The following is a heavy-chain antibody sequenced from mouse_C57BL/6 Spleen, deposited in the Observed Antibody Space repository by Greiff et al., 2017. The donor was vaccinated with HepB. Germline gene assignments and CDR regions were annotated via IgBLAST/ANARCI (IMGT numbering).Heavy chain of an antibody. Sequence: EVQVVESGEGLVKPGGSLKLSCAASGFAFSSYAMSWVRQTPEKRLEWVAYISSGGDYIYYADTVKGRFTISRDNARNTLYLQMSSLKSEDTAMYYCTRGAGEYFDYWGQGTTLTVSS. J-gene: IGHJ2*01. V-gene: IGHV5-9-1*02. D-gene: IGHD3-3*01. CDR2: ISSGGDYI. CDR3: TRGAGEYFDY. CDR1: GFAFSSYA.